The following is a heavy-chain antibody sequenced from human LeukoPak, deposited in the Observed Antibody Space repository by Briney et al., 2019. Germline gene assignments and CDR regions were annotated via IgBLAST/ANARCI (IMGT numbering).Heavy chain of an antibody. CDR3: ASYGMEGYCSSTSCSDAFDI. CDR1: GGSISSGSYY. Sequence: SETLSLTCTVSGGSISSGSYYWSWIRQPAGKGLEWIGRIYSSGSTNYNPSLKSRVTISVDTSKNQFSLKLSSVTAADTAVYYCASYGMEGYCSSTSCSDAFDIWGQGTMVTVSS. CDR2: IYSSGST. J-gene: IGHJ3*02. D-gene: IGHD2-2*01. V-gene: IGHV4-61*02.